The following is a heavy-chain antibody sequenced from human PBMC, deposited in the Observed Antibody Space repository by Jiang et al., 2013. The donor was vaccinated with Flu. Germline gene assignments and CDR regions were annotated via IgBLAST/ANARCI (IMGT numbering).Heavy chain of an antibody. J-gene: IGHJ6*02. CDR3: AKDRRIAAAVTGYYGMDV. D-gene: IGHD6-13*01. CDR2: ISYDGSNK. V-gene: IGHV3-30*18. CDR1: GFTFSSYG. Sequence: VQLVESGGGVVQPGRSLRLSCAASGFTFSSYGMHWVRQAPGKGLEWVAVISYDGSNKYYADSVKGRFTISRDNSKNTLYLQMNSLRAEDTAVYYCAKDRRIAAAVTGYYGMDVWGQGTTVTVSS.